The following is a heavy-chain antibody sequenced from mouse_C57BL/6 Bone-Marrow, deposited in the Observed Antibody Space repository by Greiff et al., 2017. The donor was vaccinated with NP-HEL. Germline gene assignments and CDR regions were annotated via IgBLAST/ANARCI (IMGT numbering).Heavy chain of an antibody. D-gene: IGHD1-1*01. V-gene: IGHV3-8*01. CDR3: ARSPSDYYGSSYYAMDY. CDR2: ISYSGST. CDR1: GYSITSDY. J-gene: IGHJ4*01. Sequence: EVQLQQSGPGLAKPSQTLSLTCSVTGYSITSDYWNWIRKFPGNKLEYMGYISYSGSTYYNPSLKSRISITRDTSKNQYYLQLNSVTTEDTATYYCARSPSDYYGSSYYAMDYWGQGTSVTVSS.